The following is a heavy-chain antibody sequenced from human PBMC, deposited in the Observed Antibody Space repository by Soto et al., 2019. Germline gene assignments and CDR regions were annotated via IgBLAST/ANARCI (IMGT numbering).Heavy chain of an antibody. CDR2: ISGSGGST. Sequence: GGSLRLSCAASGFTFSSYAMSWVRQAPGKGLEWVSAISGSGGSTYYADSVKGRFTISRDNSKNTLYLQMNSLRAEDTAVYYCAKGMLPGGDYAWITDYWGQGTLVTVSS. V-gene: IGHV3-23*01. CDR3: AKGMLPGGDYAWITDY. D-gene: IGHD4-17*01. CDR1: GFTFSSYA. J-gene: IGHJ4*02.